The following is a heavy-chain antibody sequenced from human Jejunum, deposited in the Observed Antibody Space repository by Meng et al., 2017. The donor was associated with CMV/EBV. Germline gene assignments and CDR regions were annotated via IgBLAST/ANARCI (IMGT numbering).Heavy chain of an antibody. CDR3: ARDSSVTY. D-gene: IGHD2-21*02. CDR1: GGTVDTYP. CDR2: VIPILSIT. V-gene: IGHV1-69*04. Sequence: KVSGKASGGTVDTYPVSWVRQAPGKMLEWMGRVIPILSITNYAQKFQDRITITADKSTGTAYMELSSLRSDDTAMYYCARDSSVTYWGKGTLVTVSS. J-gene: IGHJ4*02.